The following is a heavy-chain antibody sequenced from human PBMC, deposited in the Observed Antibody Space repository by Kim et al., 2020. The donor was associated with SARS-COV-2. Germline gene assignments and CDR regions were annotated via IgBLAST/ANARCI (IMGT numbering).Heavy chain of an antibody. CDR1: GGSISSYY. CDR3: ARVGSSGLDAFDI. CDR2: IYYSGST. V-gene: IGHV4-59*01. Sequence: SETLSLTCTVSGGSISSYYWSWIRQPPGKGLEWIGYIYYSGSTNYNPSLKSRVTISVDTSKNQFSLKLSSVTAADTAVYYCARVGSSGLDAFDIWGQGTMVTVSS. J-gene: IGHJ3*02. D-gene: IGHD6-19*01.